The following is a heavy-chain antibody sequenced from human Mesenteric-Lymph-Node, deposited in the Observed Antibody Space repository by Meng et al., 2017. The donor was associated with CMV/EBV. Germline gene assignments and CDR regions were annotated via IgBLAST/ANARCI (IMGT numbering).Heavy chain of an antibody. CDR1: GFTFSNYE. Sequence: GGSLRLSCAASGFTFSNYEMNWVRQAPGKGLEWVSSISSTSTYIYYADSLKDRFTISRDNAKNSLYLQMNSLRAEDTAVYYCARDGAYYDFWSDPRQWYFDLWGRGTLVTVSS. J-gene: IGHJ2*01. CDR3: ARDGAYYDFWSDPRQWYFDL. V-gene: IGHV3-21*01. D-gene: IGHD3-3*01. CDR2: ISSTSTYI.